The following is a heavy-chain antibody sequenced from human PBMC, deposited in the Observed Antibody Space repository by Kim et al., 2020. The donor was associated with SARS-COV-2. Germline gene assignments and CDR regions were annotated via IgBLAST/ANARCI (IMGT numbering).Heavy chain of an antibody. CDR2: ISSSSSTI. J-gene: IGHJ6*02. Sequence: GGSLRLSCAASGFTFSSYSMNWVRQAPGKGLEGVSYISSSSSTIYNADPVKGRLPNSRDNAKNPLYLQMNSLRDEDTAVYYCARAPGAAPVLYYYYYYGMDVWGQGTTVTVSS. CDR3: ARAPGAAPVLYYYYYYGMDV. CDR1: GFTFSSYS. D-gene: IGHD1-26*01. V-gene: IGHV3-48*02.